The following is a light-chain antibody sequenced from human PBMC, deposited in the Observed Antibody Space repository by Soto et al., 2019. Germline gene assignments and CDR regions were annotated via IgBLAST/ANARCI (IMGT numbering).Light chain of an antibody. CDR1: QSVSSSY. V-gene: IGKV3-20*01. Sequence: EIVMTPSPATLSVSPRERASLSCMASQSVSSSYLAWYQQKPGQAPRLLIYGASSRATGIPDRFSGSGSGTDFTLTISRLEPEDFAVYYCQQYGSSPLTFGGGTKVDI. J-gene: IGKJ4*01. CDR2: GAS. CDR3: QQYGSSPLT.